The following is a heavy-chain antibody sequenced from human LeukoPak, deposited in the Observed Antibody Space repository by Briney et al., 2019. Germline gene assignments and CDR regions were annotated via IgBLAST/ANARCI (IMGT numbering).Heavy chain of an antibody. V-gene: IGHV4-38-2*02. CDR3: ARDPYNYGSGSYYAFDI. Sequence: SETLSLTCTVSGYSISSGYYWGWIRQPPGKGLEWIGSIYHSGRTYYNPSLKSRVTISVDTSKNQFSLKLSSVTAADTAVYYCARDPYNYGSGSYYAFDIWGQGTMVTVSS. J-gene: IGHJ3*02. CDR1: GYSISSGYY. D-gene: IGHD3-10*01. CDR2: IYHSGRT.